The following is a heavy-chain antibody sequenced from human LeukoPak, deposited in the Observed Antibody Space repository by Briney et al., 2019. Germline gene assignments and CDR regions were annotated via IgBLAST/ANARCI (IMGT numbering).Heavy chain of an antibody. D-gene: IGHD3-10*01. J-gene: IGHJ5*02. CDR2: MNPNSGNT. CDR1: GYTFTSYD. V-gene: IGHV1-8*03. CDR3: ARAPRITMVRGVIYWFDP. Sequence: ASVKVACKASGYTFTSYDINWVRQATGQGLEWMGWMNPNSGNTGYAQKFQGRVTITRNTSISTAYMELSSLRSEDTAVYYCARAPRITMVRGVIYWFDPWGQGTLVTVSS.